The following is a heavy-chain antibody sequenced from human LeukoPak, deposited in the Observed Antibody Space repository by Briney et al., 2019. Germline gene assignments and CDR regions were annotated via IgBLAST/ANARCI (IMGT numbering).Heavy chain of an antibody. V-gene: IGHV3-7*01. CDR2: IKQDGSEK. CDR1: GFTFSSYW. J-gene: IGHJ3*02. CDR3: ARDREWELPADAFDI. D-gene: IGHD1-26*01. Sequence: PGGPLRLSCAASGFTFSSYWMSWVRQAPGKGLERVANIKQDGSEKYYVDSVKGRFTISRDNAKNSLYLQMNSLRAEDTAVYYCARDREWELPADAFDIWGQGTMVTVSS.